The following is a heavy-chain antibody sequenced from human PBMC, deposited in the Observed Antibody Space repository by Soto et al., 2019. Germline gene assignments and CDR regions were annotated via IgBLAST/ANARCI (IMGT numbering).Heavy chain of an antibody. CDR2: INHSGST. J-gene: IGHJ5*02. Sequence: PSETLSLTCAVYGGSFSGYYWSWIRQPPGKGLEWIGEINHSGSTNYNPSLKSRVTISVDTSKNQFSLKLSSVTAADTAVYYCARGSLRVAAAPRWFDPWGQGTLVTVSS. CDR3: ARGSLRVAAAPRWFDP. D-gene: IGHD6-13*01. CDR1: GGSFSGYY. V-gene: IGHV4-34*01.